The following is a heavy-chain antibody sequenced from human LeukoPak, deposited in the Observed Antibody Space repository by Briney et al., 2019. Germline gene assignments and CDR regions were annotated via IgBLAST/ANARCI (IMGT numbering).Heavy chain of an antibody. V-gene: IGHV4-38-2*01. CDR1: GYSISSGYY. J-gene: IGHJ3*02. Sequence: ASETLSLTCAVSGYSISSGYYWGWIRQPPGKGLEWIGSIYHSGSTYYNPSLKSRVTISVDTPKNQFSLKLSSVTAADTAVYYCARWTGTTDAFDIWGQGTMVPVSS. CDR2: IYHSGST. CDR3: ARWTGTTDAFDI. D-gene: IGHD1-7*01.